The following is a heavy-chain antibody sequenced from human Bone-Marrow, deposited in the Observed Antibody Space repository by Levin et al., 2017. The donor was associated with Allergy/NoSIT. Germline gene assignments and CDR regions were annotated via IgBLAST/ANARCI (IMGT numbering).Heavy chain of an antibody. CDR3: AKDVSSGTSFLTNVDY. Sequence: GGSLRLSCAASGFTFSSCAMNWVHQAPGKGLEWVSAISRSGFSTYYADSVKGRFTISRDNSKNMLYLQMNSLRVVDTAVYYCAKDVSSGTSFLTNVDYWGQGTLVTVSS. D-gene: IGHD1-1*01. CDR1: GFTFSSCA. J-gene: IGHJ4*02. V-gene: IGHV3-23*01. CDR2: ISRSGFST.